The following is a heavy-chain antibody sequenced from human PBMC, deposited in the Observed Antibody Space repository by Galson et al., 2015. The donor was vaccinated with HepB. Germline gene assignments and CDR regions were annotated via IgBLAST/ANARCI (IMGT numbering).Heavy chain of an antibody. J-gene: IGHJ1*01. CDR3: ARVYGSGRHTSRRKAEYFQH. CDR1: GGSISSGSYY. V-gene: IGHV4-30-4*07. Sequence: TLSLTCTVSGGSISSGSYYWSWIRQPPGKGLEWIGYIYYSGSTYYNPSLKSRVTISVDTSKNQFSLKLSSVTAADTAVYYCARVYGSGRHTSRRKAEYFQHWGQGTLVTVSS. D-gene: IGHD3-10*01. CDR2: IYYSGST.